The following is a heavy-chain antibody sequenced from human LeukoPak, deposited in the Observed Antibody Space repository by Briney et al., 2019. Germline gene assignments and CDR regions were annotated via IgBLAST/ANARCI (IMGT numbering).Heavy chain of an antibody. CDR3: ARGYGDYDAFDI. CDR1: GFTFSSYG. V-gene: IGHV3-33*01. J-gene: IGHJ3*02. Sequence: GGSLRLSCAASGFTFSSYGTPWVRQAPGKGLEWVAVIWYDGSNKYYADSVKGRFTISRDNSKNTLYLQMNSLRAEDTAVYYCARGYGDYDAFDIWGQGTMVTVSS. CDR2: IWYDGSNK. D-gene: IGHD4-17*01.